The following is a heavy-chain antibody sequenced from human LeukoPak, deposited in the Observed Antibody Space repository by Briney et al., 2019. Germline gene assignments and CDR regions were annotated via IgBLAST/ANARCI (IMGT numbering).Heavy chain of an antibody. CDR1: GFTFRDYA. CDR2: ISGSGAGT. Sequence: GGSLRLSCAASGFTFRDYAMSWVRQAPGKGLEWVSVISGSGAGTYYADSVKGRFTISRDNSKNTLCLQMNSLRAEDTAVYYCAKMVHTEQWLVPFDYWGQGTLVTVSS. CDR3: AKMVHTEQWLVPFDY. J-gene: IGHJ4*02. D-gene: IGHD6-19*01. V-gene: IGHV3-23*01.